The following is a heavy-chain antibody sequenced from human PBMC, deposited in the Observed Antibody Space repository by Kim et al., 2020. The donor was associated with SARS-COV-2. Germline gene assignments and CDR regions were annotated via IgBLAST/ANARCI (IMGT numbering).Heavy chain of an antibody. CDR3: AREVAAAGTDAFFDY. J-gene: IGHJ4*02. Sequence: SLKSRVTISVDTSKNQFSLKLSSVTAADTAVYYCAREVAAAGTDAFFDYWGQGTLVTVSS. D-gene: IGHD6-13*01. V-gene: IGHV4-31*02.